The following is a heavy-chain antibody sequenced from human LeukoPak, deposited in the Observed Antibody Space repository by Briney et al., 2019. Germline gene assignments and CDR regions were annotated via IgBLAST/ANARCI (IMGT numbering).Heavy chain of an antibody. CDR2: IIPIFGTA. J-gene: IGHJ4*02. D-gene: IGHD1-26*01. Sequence: ASVKVSCKASGGTFSSYAISWVRQAPGQGLEWMGGIIPIFGTANYAQKFQGRVTITADESTSTAYMELSSLRSEDTAAYYCARTDGGSYLDPVWDFGYWGQGTLVTVSS. CDR1: GGTFSSYA. CDR3: ARTDGGSYLDPVWDFGY. V-gene: IGHV1-69*13.